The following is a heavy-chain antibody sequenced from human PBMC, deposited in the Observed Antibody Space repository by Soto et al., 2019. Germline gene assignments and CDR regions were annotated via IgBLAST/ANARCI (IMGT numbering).Heavy chain of an antibody. V-gene: IGHV3-23*01. Sequence: PGGSLRLSCAASGFTXSSYVMSWVCQAPGKGLEWVSAISGSGGNTYYADSVKGRFTISRDNSKNTLYLQVNSLRAEDTAVYYCAKVPRYCSGGSCFGGYFDYWGQGTLVTVSS. CDR2: ISGSGGNT. D-gene: IGHD2-15*01. CDR1: GFTXSSYV. J-gene: IGHJ4*02. CDR3: AKVPRYCSGGSCFGGYFDY.